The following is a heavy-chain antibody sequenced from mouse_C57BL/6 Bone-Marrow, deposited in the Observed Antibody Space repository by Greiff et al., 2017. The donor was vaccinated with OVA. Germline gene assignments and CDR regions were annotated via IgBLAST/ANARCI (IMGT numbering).Heavy chain of an antibody. CDR2: IRSKSNNYAT. CDR3: GRHEGRGWYFDV. V-gene: IGHV10-1*01. Sequence: EVQVVESGGGLVQPKGSLKLSCAASGFSFNTYAMNWVRQAPGKGLEWVARIRSKSNNYATYYADSVKDRFTISRDDSESMLYLQMNNLKTEDTAMYYCGRHEGRGWYFDVWGTGTTVTVSS. J-gene: IGHJ1*03. CDR1: GFSFNTYA.